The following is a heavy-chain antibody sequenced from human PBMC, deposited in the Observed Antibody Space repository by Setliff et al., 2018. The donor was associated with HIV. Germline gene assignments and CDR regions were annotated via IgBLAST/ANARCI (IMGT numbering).Heavy chain of an antibody. Sequence: SETLSLTCTVSGASVNSHYWAWIRQPPGKGLEWIGSLYYSGNTNYNPSLKSRVTISADTSKNQFSLKLRSVTAADTAVYYCSGVLSSGYYDGPWGQGTLVTVSS. D-gene: IGHD3-22*01. CDR3: SGVLSSGYYDGP. V-gene: IGHV4-59*02. CDR1: GASVNSHY. J-gene: IGHJ5*02. CDR2: LYYSGNT.